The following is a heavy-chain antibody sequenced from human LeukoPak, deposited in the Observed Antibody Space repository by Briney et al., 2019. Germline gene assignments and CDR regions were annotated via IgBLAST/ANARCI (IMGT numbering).Heavy chain of an antibody. CDR3: TTEYYYSSPQ. CDR2: INPDGTTT. J-gene: IGHJ4*02. CDR1: GFTFFSYE. D-gene: IGHD3-16*01. Sequence: GESLKISCAASGFTFFSYEMYWVRQAPGKGLVWVARINPDGTTTTYADSVKGRFTISRDNAANTLFLQMDSLRAEDTAVYYCTTEYYYSSPQWGQGTLVTVSS. V-gene: IGHV3-74*01.